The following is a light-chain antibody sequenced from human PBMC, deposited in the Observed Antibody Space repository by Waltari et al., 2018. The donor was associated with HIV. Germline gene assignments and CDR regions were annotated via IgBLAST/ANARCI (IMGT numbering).Light chain of an antibody. J-gene: IGLJ1*01. Sequence: SYDLTQPPSVSVSPGQTASITCSATYLGDKDVKWYQQKPGQSPVVVIYQDDKRPSGVPGRFSGSNSGNTATLTISGTQAMDEADYYCQAWDSGTASYVFGSGTQVTVL. V-gene: IGLV3-1*01. CDR2: QDD. CDR3: QAWDSGTASYV. CDR1: YLGDKD.